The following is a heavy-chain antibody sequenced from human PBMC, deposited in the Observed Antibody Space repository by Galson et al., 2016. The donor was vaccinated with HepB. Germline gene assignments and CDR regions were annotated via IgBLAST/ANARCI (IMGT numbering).Heavy chain of an antibody. V-gene: IGHV4-31*03. J-gene: IGHJ2*01. CDR2: IYYTGTT. CDR3: ARDRWGFGWYFEL. Sequence: PLSLTCSVPGDSINSGGYYWTWIRQLPGRGLEWIGSIYYTGTTLYNPSLKSRVSISLDSSKNLFSLQVASVSAADTAVYFCARDRWGFGWYFELWGRGTLVTVSS. D-gene: IGHD5-24*01. CDR1: GDSINSGGYY.